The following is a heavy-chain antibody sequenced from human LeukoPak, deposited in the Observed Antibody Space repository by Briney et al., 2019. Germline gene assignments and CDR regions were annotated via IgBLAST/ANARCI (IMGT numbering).Heavy chain of an antibody. CDR1: GFTLSSSW. V-gene: IGHV3-7*03. CDR3: AKGGILWFGESLYYYYYYGMDV. D-gene: IGHD3-10*01. J-gene: IGHJ6*02. CDR2: IKQDGSEK. Sequence: GGSLRLSCAASGFTLSSSWMSWVRQAPGKGLEWVANIKQDGSEKYYVDSVKGRFTISRDNAKNSLYLQMNSLRAEDTAVYYCAKGGILWFGESLYYYYYYGMDVWGQGTTVTVSS.